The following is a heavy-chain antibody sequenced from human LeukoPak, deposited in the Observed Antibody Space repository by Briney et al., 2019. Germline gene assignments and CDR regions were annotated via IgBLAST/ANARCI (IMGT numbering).Heavy chain of an antibody. V-gene: IGHV3-20*04. D-gene: IGHD3-22*01. J-gene: IGHJ6*04. CDR1: GFTFYDYG. CDR2: INWNGGST. Sequence: GGSLRLSCAASGFTFYDYGMSWVRQAPGKGLEWVSGINWNGGSTGYADSVKGRFTISRDNAKNSLYLQMNSLRAEDTALYYCASRGDYYDSSGYLHWGKGTTATVSS. CDR3: ASRGDYYDSSGYLH.